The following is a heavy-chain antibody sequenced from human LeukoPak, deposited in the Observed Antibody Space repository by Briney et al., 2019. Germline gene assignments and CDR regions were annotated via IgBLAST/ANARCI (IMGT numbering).Heavy chain of an antibody. J-gene: IGHJ6*03. D-gene: IGHD1/OR15-1a*01. Sequence: ASVKVSCKASGYTFTSYDINWVRQATGQGLEWMGWMNPNSGNTGYAQKFQGRVTITRNTSISTAYMELSSLRSEDTAVYYCARGLEHGNYYYYMDVWGKGTTVTVSS. CDR1: GYTFTSYD. V-gene: IGHV1-8*03. CDR2: MNPNSGNT. CDR3: ARGLEHGNYYYYMDV.